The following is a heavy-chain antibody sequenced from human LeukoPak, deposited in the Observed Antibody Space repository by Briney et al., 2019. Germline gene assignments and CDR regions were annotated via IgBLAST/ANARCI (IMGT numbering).Heavy chain of an antibody. CDR3: AGHGDCWSRTVDY. CDR1: GVSISSSSYY. J-gene: IGHJ4*02. V-gene: IGHV4-39*01. Sequence: SETLSLTCTVSGVSISSSSYYWGWLRQPPGKGLEWIGSIYYSGSTYYNPSLKSRATISVDTSKNQFSLKLSSVTAADTAVFYCAGHGDCWSRTVDYWGQGTLVTVSS. D-gene: IGHD2-21*01. CDR2: IYYSGST.